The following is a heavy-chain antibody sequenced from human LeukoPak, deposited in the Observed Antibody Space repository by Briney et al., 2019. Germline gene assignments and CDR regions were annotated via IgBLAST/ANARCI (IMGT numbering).Heavy chain of an antibody. CDR2: IYYSGST. V-gene: IGHV4-39*01. J-gene: IGHJ2*01. Sequence: PSETLSLTCTVSGGSISSSSYYWGWIRQPPGKGLEWIGSIYYSGSTYYNPSLKRRVTISVDTSKNQFSLKLSSVTAADTAVYYCAATMIVVAGYFDLWGRGTLVTVSS. D-gene: IGHD3-22*01. CDR3: AATMIVVAGYFDL. CDR1: GGSISSSSYY.